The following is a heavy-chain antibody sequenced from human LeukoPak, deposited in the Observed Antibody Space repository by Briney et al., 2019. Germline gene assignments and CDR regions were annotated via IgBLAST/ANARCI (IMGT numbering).Heavy chain of an antibody. CDR2: ISSSSSYI. Sequence: GGSLRLSCAASGFTSSSYSMNWVRQAPGKGLEWVSSISSSSSYIYYADSVKGRFTISRDNAKNSLYLQMNSLRAEDTAVYYCASPPSSVYYYYMDVWGKGTTVTVSS. J-gene: IGHJ6*03. CDR1: GFTSSSYS. V-gene: IGHV3-21*01. CDR3: ASPPSSVYYYYMDV. D-gene: IGHD3-10*01.